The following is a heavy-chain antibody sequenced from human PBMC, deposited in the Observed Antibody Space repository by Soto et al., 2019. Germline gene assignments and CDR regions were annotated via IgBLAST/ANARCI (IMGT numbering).Heavy chain of an antibody. V-gene: IGHV3-30-3*01. CDR1: GFTFSSYA. J-gene: IGHJ6*02. Sequence: PGGSLRLSCAASGFTFSSYAMHWVRQAPGKGLEWVAVISYDGSNKYYADSVKGRFTISRDNSKNTLYLQMNRLRAEDTAVYYCARDRLGEIYYYYGMDVWGQGTTVTVSS. D-gene: IGHD5-12*01. CDR3: ARDRLGEIYYYYGMDV. CDR2: ISYDGSNK.